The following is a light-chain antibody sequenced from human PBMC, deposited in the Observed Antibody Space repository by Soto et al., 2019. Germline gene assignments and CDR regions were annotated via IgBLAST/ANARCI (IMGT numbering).Light chain of an antibody. CDR1: SSDVGANNF. CDR3: CSYAGTPPWV. J-gene: IGLJ3*02. CDR2: EAT. V-gene: IGLV2-8*01. Sequence: QSVLTQPPSASGSPGQSVTISCTGTSSDVGANNFVSWYQQHPGKAPRLILYEATKRPSGVPDRFSGSKSGNTASLTVSGLQAEDEADYFCCSYAGTPPWVFGGGTKVTVL.